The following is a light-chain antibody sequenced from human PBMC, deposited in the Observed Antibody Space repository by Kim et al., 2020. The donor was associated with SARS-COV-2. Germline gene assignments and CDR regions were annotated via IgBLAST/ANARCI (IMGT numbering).Light chain of an antibody. CDR2: GAS. V-gene: IGKV3-15*01. CDR1: QIVNNH. Sequence: EIVMTQSPATLSVSPGETATLSCRASQIVNNHLAWYQQKPGQAPRLLIYGASTRAAGIPARFSGSGSGTEFTLTNSSLQSEDFAVYYCQQYNNWITFGQGTRLEIK. J-gene: IGKJ5*01. CDR3: QQYNNWIT.